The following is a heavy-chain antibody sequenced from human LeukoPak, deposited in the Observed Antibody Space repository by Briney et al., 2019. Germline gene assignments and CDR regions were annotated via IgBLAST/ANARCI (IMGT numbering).Heavy chain of an antibody. CDR1: GFTFSSYG. V-gene: IGHV3-30*18. D-gene: IGHD6-13*01. J-gene: IGHJ4*02. CDR2: ISYDGSNK. Sequence: QPGRSLRLSCAASGFTFSSYGMHWVRQAPGKGLEWVAVISYDGSNKYYADSVKGRFTISRDNSKNTLYLQMNSLRAEDTAVYYCAKDSSSAFDYWGQGTLVTVSS. CDR3: AKDSSSAFDY.